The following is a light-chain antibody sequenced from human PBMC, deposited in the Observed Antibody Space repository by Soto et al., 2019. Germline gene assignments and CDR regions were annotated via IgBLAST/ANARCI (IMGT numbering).Light chain of an antibody. V-gene: IGLV1-40*01. CDR3: QSYASSLSGSRV. J-gene: IGLJ2*01. CDR1: SSNIGAGYD. Sequence: QSVLTQPPSVSGAPGQTVTISCTGSSSNIGAGYDVHWYQQLPGTAPKLLIYGNINRPSGVSDRFSGSKSGTSASLAITGLRAEAEADYFCQSYASSLSGSRVFGGGTKVTVL. CDR2: GNI.